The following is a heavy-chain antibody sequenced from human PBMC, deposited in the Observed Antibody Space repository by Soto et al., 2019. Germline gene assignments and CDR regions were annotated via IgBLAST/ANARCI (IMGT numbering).Heavy chain of an antibody. V-gene: IGHV3-23*01. Sequence: GGSLRLSCAASGFTFSSYAMSWVRQAPGKGLEWVSAISGSGGSTYYADSVKGRFTISRDNSKNTLYLQVNSLRAEDTAVYYCAKGGGWGSYGMDVWGQGTTVTVSS. D-gene: IGHD2-15*01. J-gene: IGHJ6*02. CDR3: AKGGGWGSYGMDV. CDR1: GFTFSSYA. CDR2: ISGSGGST.